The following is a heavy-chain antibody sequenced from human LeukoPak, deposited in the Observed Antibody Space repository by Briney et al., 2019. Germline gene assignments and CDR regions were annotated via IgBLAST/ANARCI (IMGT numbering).Heavy chain of an antibody. D-gene: IGHD2-2*01. CDR1: GYTLTELS. J-gene: IGHJ5*02. V-gene: IGHV1-24*01. CDR2: FDPEDGET. CDR3: ATDRGYCSSTSCYGNWFDP. Sequence: VASVKVSCKVSGYTLTELSMHWVRQAPGKGLEWMGGFDPEDGETIYAQKFQGGVTMTEDTSTDTAYMELSSLRSEDTAVYYCATDRGYCSSTSCYGNWFDPWGQGTLVTVSS.